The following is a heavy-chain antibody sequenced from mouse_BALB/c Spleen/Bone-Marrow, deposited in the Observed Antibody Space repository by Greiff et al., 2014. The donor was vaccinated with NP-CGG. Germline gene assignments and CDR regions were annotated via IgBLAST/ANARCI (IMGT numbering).Heavy chain of an antibody. CDR2: IDPANGNT. V-gene: IGHV14-3*02. CDR3: ASYVYGYYFDY. J-gene: IGHJ2*01. CDR1: GFNIKDTY. D-gene: IGHD1-1*01. Sequence: EVQLPQSGAELVKPGASVKLSCTASGFNIKDTYMHWVKQRPEQGLEWIGRIDPANGNTKYDPKFQGKATITADTSSNTAYLQLSSLTSEDADVYYCASYVYGYYFDYWGQGTTLTVSS.